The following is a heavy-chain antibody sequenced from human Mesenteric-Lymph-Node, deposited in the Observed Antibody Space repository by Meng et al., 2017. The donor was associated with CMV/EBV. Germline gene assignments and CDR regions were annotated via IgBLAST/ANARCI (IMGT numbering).Heavy chain of an antibody. CDR1: GGTFSSYP. D-gene: IGHD3-22*01. Sequence: SVKVSCKASGGTFSSYPISWVRQAPGQGLEWMGRIIPILGIANYAQKFQGRVTITADKSTSTAYMELSSLRSEDTAVYYCAGWYYYDSSGYYYYYYGMDVWGQGTTVTVSS. V-gene: IGHV1-69*02. CDR2: IIPILGIA. J-gene: IGHJ6*02. CDR3: AGWYYYDSSGYYYYYYGMDV.